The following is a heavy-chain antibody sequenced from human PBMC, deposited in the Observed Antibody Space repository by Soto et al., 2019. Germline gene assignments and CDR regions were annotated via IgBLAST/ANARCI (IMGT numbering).Heavy chain of an antibody. D-gene: IGHD1-7*01. J-gene: IGHJ4*01. CDR2: INAGNGNT. Sequence: QVQLVQSGAEVKKPGASVKVSCKASGYTFTSYAMHWVRQAPGQRLEWMGWINAGNGNTKYSQKFRGRVTITRDTSASTAYMEQSSLRSEDTAVYYCARGAPTCGTQQYWGHGTLVTVSS. CDR1: GYTFTSYA. V-gene: IGHV1-3*01. CDR3: ARGAPTCGTQQY.